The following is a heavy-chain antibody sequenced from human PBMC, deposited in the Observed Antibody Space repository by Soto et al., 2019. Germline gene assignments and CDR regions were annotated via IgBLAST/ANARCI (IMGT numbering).Heavy chain of an antibody. CDR3: ARDGGYYDSSGYYAFDI. J-gene: IGHJ3*02. V-gene: IGHV3-48*03. CDR2: ISSSGSTI. CDR1: GFTFSSYE. D-gene: IGHD3-22*01. Sequence: GGSLRLSCAASGFTFSSYEMNWVRQAPGKGLEWVSYISSSGSTIYYADSVKGRFTISRDNAKNSLYLQMNSLRAEDTAVYYCARDGGYYDSSGYYAFDIWGQGTMVTVSS.